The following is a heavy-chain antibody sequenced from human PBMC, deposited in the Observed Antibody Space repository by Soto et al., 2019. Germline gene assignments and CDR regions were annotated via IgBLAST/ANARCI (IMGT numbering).Heavy chain of an antibody. CDR1: GFTFPNYW. V-gene: IGHV5-51*01. J-gene: IGHJ6*02. CDR2: IYPDDSDT. Sequence: PGASLKISCQGSGFTFPNYWIGWVRQMPGKGLEWMAIIYPDDSDTRYSPSFQGQVTISADKSISTAYLQWSSLKASDTAMYYCARHYYYGLDVWGQGTPVTAP. CDR3: ARHYYYGLDV.